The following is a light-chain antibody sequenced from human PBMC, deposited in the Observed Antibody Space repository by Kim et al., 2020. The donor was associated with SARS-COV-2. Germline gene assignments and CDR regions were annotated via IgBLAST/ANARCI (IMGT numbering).Light chain of an antibody. Sequence: QSALTQPASVSGSPGQSITIPCTGTSSDVGGYNYVSWYQQHPGKAPKLMIYDVSNRPSGVSNRFSGSKSGNTASLTISGLQAEDEADYYCSSYTGSSTWVFGGGTQLTVL. CDR2: DVS. CDR3: SSYTGSSTWV. CDR1: SSDVGGYNY. V-gene: IGLV2-14*03. J-gene: IGLJ3*02.